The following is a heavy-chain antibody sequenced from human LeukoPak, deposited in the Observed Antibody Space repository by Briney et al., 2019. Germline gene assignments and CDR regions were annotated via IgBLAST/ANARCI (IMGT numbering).Heavy chain of an antibody. Sequence: GGSLRLSCAACGFTFSSYSMNWVRQAPGKGLEGVSSISSSSSYIYYADSVKGRFTISRDNAKNSLYLQMNRLRAEDTAVYYCARDGGEGGAFDIWGQGTMVPVSS. CDR3: ARDGGEGGAFDI. V-gene: IGHV3-21*01. CDR1: GFTFSSYS. D-gene: IGHD2-21*01. CDR2: ISSSSSYI. J-gene: IGHJ3*02.